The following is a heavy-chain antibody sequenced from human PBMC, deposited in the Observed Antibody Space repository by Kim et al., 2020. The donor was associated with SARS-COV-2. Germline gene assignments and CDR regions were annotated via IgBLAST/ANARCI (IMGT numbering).Heavy chain of an antibody. CDR3: ARDHLAGGFDY. D-gene: IGHD3-10*01. V-gene: IGHV1-69*01. Sequence: ANYAQKFQGRVRITADESTSTAYMELSSLGSEDTAVYYCARDHLAGGFDYWGQGTLVTVSS. J-gene: IGHJ4*02. CDR2: A.